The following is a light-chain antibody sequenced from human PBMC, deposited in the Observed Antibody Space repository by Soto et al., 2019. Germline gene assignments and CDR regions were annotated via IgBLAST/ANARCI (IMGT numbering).Light chain of an antibody. CDR1: QSVSSY. J-gene: IGKJ1*01. CDR2: DAS. Sequence: EIVLTQSPATLSLSPGERATLSCRASQSVSSYLAWYQQKPGQAPRLLIYDASNRATGIPARFSGSGSGTDFTLTISSLEPKDFAVYYCQQRSNWPTFGQGTKV. CDR3: QQRSNWPT. V-gene: IGKV3-11*01.